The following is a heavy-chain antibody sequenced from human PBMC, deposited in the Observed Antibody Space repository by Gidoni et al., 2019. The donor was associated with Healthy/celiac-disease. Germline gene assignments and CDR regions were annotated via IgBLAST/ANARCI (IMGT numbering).Heavy chain of an antibody. V-gene: IGHV3-30*18. D-gene: IGHD1-26*01. CDR1: GCSFSSYG. CDR3: AKPRGWELLPDDY. Sequence: QVQLVESGGGVVQPGRSLRLSCAASGCSFSSYGMHWVRQAPGKGLEWVAVISYDGSNKYYADSVKGRFTISRDNSKNTLYLQMNSLRAEDTAVYYCAKPRGWELLPDDYWGQGTLVTVSS. CDR2: ISYDGSNK. J-gene: IGHJ4*02.